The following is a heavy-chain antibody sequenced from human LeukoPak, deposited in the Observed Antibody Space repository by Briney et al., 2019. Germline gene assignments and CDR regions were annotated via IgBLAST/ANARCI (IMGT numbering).Heavy chain of an antibody. D-gene: IGHD3-3*01. CDR3: AHHGGGTIRLGAFDI. CDR2: ISGSGSST. CDR1: GFTFSSYG. Sequence: GGSLRLSCAASGFTFSSYGMSWVRQAPGKGLEWVSAISGSGSSTYYADSVKGRFTISRDNSKNTVFLQMSSLRAEDTAVYYCAHHGGGTIRLGAFDIWGQGTMVTVSS. J-gene: IGHJ3*02. V-gene: IGHV3-23*01.